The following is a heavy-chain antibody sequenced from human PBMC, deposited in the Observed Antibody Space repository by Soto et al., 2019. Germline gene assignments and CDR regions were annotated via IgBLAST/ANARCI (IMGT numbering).Heavy chain of an antibody. CDR3: RRDRGSSPFYYYGMDV. D-gene: IGHD6-6*01. Sequence: QVQLVQSGAEVKKPGASVKVSCKASGYTFTSYGISWVRQAPGQGLEWMGWISAYNGNTNYAQKLQGRVTMTTDTSTSTAYMVLRSLRSDDTAVYYCRRDRGSSPFYYYGMDVWGQGTTVTVSS. V-gene: IGHV1-18*01. CDR2: ISAYNGNT. J-gene: IGHJ6*02. CDR1: GYTFTSYG.